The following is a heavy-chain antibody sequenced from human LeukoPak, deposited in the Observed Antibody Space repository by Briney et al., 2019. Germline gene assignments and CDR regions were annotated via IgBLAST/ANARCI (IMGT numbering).Heavy chain of an antibody. CDR3: ARDRVYSSWFEP. J-gene: IGHJ5*02. CDR1: GYTFSNYG. D-gene: IGHD2-21*01. V-gene: IGHV1-18*01. Sequence: ASVKVSCKASGYTFSNYGISWVRQAPGQGLEWMGWIGVSNGHTDYAQKVQGRVTLTIDTSTTTAYMELRSLSSDDTAVYYCARDRVYSSWFEPWGKGTLVTVPS. CDR2: IGVSNGHT.